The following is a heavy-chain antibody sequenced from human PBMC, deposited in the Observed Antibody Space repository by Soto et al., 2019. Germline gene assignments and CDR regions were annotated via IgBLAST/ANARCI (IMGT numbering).Heavy chain of an antibody. CDR3: AKDLRGYSGYGDDP. J-gene: IGHJ5*02. CDR1: GFTFSSYA. CDR2: ISGSGGST. D-gene: IGHD5-12*01. Sequence: GGSLRLSCAASGFTFSSYAMSWVRQAPGKGLEWVSAISGSGGSTYYADSVKGRFTISRDNSKNTLYLQMNSLRAEDTAVYYCAKDLRGYSGYGDDPWGQGTLVTVSS. V-gene: IGHV3-23*01.